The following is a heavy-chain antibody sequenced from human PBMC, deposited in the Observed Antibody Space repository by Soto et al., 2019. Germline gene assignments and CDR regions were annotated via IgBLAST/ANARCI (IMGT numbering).Heavy chain of an antibody. CDR2: IIPMYGPA. D-gene: IGHD3-10*01. CDR3: ARVTSMVRGVIDNGFDP. CDR1: GGTFSSYA. J-gene: IGHJ5*02. V-gene: IGHV1-69*01. Sequence: QVPLVQSGAEVKKPGSSVTVSCKASGGTFSSYAIHWVRQAPGQGLEWMGEIIPMYGPAKYAQRFQGRVTITADESTTTVYMELASLTSQDTAVYYCARVTSMVRGVIDNGFDPWGHGTLVTVSS.